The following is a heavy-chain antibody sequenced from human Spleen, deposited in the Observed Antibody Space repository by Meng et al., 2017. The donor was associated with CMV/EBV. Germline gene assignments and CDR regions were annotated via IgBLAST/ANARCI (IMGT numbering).Heavy chain of an antibody. D-gene: IGHD2-15*01. CDR1: GLTASISH. CDR3: VVGHDSRKVAY. CDR2: ICPDGT. V-gene: IGHV3-53*01. J-gene: IGHJ4*02. Sequence: GGSLRLSCVVSGLTASISHMNWVRQAPGKGLEWVSVICPDGTHYAGFVKGRFTISRDDSKNIVYLQMNSLGVEDTALYYCVVGHDSRKVAYWGQGTLVTVSS.